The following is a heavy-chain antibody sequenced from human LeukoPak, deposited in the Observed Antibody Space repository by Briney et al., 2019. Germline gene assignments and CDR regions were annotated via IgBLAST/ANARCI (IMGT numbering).Heavy chain of an antibody. V-gene: IGHV3-7*01. CDR1: GFTFSMYL. CDR2: INPDGSAG. D-gene: IGHD4-17*01. J-gene: IGHJ6*02. Sequence: GGSLRLSCTDSGFTFSMYLMSWVRQAPGKGLDWLASINPDGSAGIYVDSMKGRFTISRDNAKNSLYLQMNSLTVEDTAVYYCARDLRLRLYYYYGMDVWGRGTTVTVSS. CDR3: ARDLRLRLYYYYGMDV.